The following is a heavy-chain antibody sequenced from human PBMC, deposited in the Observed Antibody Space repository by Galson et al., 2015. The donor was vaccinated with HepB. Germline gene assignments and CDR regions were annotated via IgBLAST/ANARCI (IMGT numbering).Heavy chain of an antibody. CDR3: ARRDFSSGWYWWFDP. CDR2: INTNTGNP. D-gene: IGHD6-19*01. J-gene: IGHJ5*02. V-gene: IGHV7-4-1*02. CDR1: GYTFTSYA. Sequence: SVKVSCKASGYTFTSYAMNWVRQAPGQGLEWMGWINTNTGNPTYAQGFTGRFVFSLDTSVSTAYLQISSLKAEDTAVYYCARRDFSSGWYWWFDPWGQGTLVTVSS.